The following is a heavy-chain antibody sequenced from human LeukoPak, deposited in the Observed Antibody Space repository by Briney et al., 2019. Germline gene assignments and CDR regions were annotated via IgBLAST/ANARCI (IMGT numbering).Heavy chain of an antibody. CDR2: VYYTGST. J-gene: IGHJ4*02. V-gene: IGHV4-59*08. CDR1: GGSVSNYY. CDR3: ARHFAYSSSSYFDY. D-gene: IGHD6-6*01. Sequence: SSETLSLTCSVSGGSVSNYYWSWIRQPPGKGLEWIGYVYYTGSTNYNPSLKSRVTMFEDKSKNQFSLRLYSVAVADTAVYYCARHFAYSSSSYFDYWGQGSLVTVSS.